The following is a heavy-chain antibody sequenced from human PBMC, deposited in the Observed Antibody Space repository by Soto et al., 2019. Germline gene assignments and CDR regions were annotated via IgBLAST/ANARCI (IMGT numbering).Heavy chain of an antibody. J-gene: IGHJ4*02. Sequence: QLQLQESGSGLVKPSQTLSLTCAVSGGSINTATHSWSWIRQPPGKGLEWIGYIYHSGSTYYNPSVKSRGTISVGKSNNQFALGLSSVTAADTAVYCCARGGGVTTTGDDYWGQGILVTVSS. CDR2: IYHSGST. CDR3: ARGGGVTTTGDDY. V-gene: IGHV4-30-2*01. CDR1: GGSINTATHS. D-gene: IGHD4-4*01.